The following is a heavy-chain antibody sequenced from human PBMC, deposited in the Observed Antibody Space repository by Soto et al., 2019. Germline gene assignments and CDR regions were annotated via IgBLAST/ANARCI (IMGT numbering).Heavy chain of an antibody. CDR1: GGTFSSYP. V-gene: IGHV1-69*13. CDR3: ARDADLDY. CDR2: IMPILGAT. J-gene: IGHJ4*02. Sequence: SVKVSCKASGGTFSSYPITWMRQAPGRGLEWMGEIMPILGATNYAQKFQDRVTITADESTAVVYMQLRSLKSEDTAVYYCARDADLDYWGQGTLVTVSS.